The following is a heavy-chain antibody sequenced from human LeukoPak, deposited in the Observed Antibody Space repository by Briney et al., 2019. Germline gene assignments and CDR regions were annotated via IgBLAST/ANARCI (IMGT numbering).Heavy chain of an antibody. D-gene: IGHD3-22*01. Sequence: SETLSLTCSVSGGSISSYYWTWIRQSPGKGLEWIGHIDYSGSTNYNPSLKSRVTISVDTSKNQFSLKLSSVTAADTAVYYCARDRAYYDSSGPTAWGQGTLVTVSS. CDR3: ARDRAYYDSSGPTA. V-gene: IGHV4-59*12. J-gene: IGHJ5*02. CDR2: IDYSGST. CDR1: GGSISSYY.